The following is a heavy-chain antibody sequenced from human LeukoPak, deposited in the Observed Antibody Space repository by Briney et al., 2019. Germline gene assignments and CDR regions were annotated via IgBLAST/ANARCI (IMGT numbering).Heavy chain of an antibody. V-gene: IGHV4-59*08. D-gene: IGHD3-22*01. CDR1: GVSISGYY. CDR2: IYYSGKT. J-gene: IGHJ4*02. Sequence: SETLSLTCTVSGVSISGYYWSWIRQPPGKGLEYIGYIYYSGKTDYNPSLKSRVTISVDTSKNQFSLKLSSMTATDTAVYYCARHYYDSSGYYFLDYWGQGTLVTVSS. CDR3: ARHYYDSSGYYFLDY.